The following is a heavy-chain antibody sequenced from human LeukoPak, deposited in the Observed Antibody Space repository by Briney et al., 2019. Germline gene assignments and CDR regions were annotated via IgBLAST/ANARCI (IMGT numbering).Heavy chain of an antibody. D-gene: IGHD2-15*01. V-gene: IGHV3-30*02. CDR1: GFTFSSYG. CDR3: AKAGGYPPWWDY. J-gene: IGHJ4*02. Sequence: LSGGSLRLSCAASGFTFSSYGMHWVRQAPGKGLEWVAFIRYDGSNKYYADSVKGRFTISRDNSKNTLYLQMNSLRAEDTAVYYCAKAGGYPPWWDYWGQGTLVTVSS. CDR2: IRYDGSNK.